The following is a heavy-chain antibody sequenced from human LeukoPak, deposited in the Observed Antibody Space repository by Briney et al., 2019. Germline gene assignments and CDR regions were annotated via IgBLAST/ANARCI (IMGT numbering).Heavy chain of an antibody. D-gene: IGHD4-23*01. CDR2: ISGSGTTR. Sequence: GGSLRLSCAASGFTFRNYNMNWDRQAPGKGLEWLSYISGSGTTRYYADSLKGRFSISRDNANNSTYLQLNSLRAEDTAVYYCARDVTVITPDWYFDLWGRGTLVTVSS. CDR3: ARDVTVITPDWYFDL. J-gene: IGHJ2*01. CDR1: GFTFRNYN. V-gene: IGHV3-48*04.